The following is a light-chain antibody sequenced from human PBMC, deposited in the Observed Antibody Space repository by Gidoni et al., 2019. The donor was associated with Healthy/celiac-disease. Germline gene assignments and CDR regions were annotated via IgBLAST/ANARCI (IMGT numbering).Light chain of an antibody. Sequence: QAVLTQPASLSASPGASASLTCTLRSGINVGTYRIYWYQQKQGSPPQYLLRYKSDSDKQQGSGVPSRFSGSKDASANAGILLISGLQSGDEADYYCMIWHSSAWVFGGGTKLTVL. CDR1: SGINVGTYR. J-gene: IGLJ3*02. CDR2: YKSDSDK. CDR3: MIWHSSAWV. V-gene: IGLV5-45*01.